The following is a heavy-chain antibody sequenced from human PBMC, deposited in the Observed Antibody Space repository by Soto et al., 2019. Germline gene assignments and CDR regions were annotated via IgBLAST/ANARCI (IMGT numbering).Heavy chain of an antibody. D-gene: IGHD6-13*01. J-gene: IGHJ6*02. Sequence: PSETLSLTCAVSGGSISSDNWWTWVRQPPGKGLEWIGEIYRSGSTNYNPSLKSRVTISVDKSKNQFSLKLSSVTAADTAVYYCARDDRISAVYGMDVWGQGTTVTVSS. V-gene: IGHV4-4*02. CDR2: IYRSGST. CDR3: ARDDRISAVYGMDV. CDR1: GGSISSDNW.